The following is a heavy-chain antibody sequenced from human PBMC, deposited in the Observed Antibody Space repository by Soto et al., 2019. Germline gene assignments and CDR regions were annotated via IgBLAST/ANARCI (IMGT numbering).Heavy chain of an antibody. CDR2: IINSGATT. Sequence: EVHLLESGGTLVQPGGYLRLSCAASGFDFSTYAMTWVRQAPGKGLEWVSGIINSGATTYYADSVKGRFTISRDNSRNTLYLQMNSLRVDDTAMYYCAKDWPGTSSVTSDFWGQGTLVTVSS. V-gene: IGHV3-23*01. D-gene: IGHD4-17*01. J-gene: IGHJ4*02. CDR3: AKDWPGTSSVTSDF. CDR1: GFDFSTYA.